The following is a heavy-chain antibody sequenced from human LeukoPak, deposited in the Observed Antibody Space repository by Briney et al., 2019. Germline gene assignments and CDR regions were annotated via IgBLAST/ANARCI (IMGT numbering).Heavy chain of an antibody. CDR1: GFTFSSYS. D-gene: IGHD5-12*01. Sequence: GGSLRLSCAASGFTFSSYSMNWVRQAPGKGLEWVSSISSSSSYIYHADSVKGRFTISRDNSKNTLYLQMNSLRAEDAALYYCAKDRGGYSGYVYFDQWGQGTLVTVSS. CDR2: ISSSSSYI. V-gene: IGHV3-21*04. J-gene: IGHJ4*02. CDR3: AKDRGGYSGYVYFDQ.